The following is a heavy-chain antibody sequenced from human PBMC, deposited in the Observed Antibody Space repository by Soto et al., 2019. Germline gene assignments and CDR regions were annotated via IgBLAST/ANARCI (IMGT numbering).Heavy chain of an antibody. CDR3: ATGQTYYDILTGYIQPKTFDY. CDR2: ISAYNGNT. V-gene: IGHV1-18*01. Sequence: ASVKVSCKASGYTFTSYGISWVRQAPGQGLEWMGWISAYNGNTNYAQKLQGRVTMTTDTSTSTAYMELRSLRSDDTAVYYCATGQTYYDILTGYIQPKTFDYWGQGTLVTVSS. CDR1: GYTFTSYG. D-gene: IGHD3-9*01. J-gene: IGHJ4*02.